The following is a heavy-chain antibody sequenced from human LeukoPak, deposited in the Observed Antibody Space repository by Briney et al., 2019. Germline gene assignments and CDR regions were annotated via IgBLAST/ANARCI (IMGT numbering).Heavy chain of an antibody. Sequence: GASVKVSCKASGYTFTSYGISWVRQAPGQRLEWMGWISAYNGNTNYTQKRQGRVTMTTDTSTSTAYMELRSLRSDDTAVYYCARVSAVAGAFSYWGQGTLVTVSS. CDR1: GYTFTSYG. J-gene: IGHJ4*02. D-gene: IGHD6-19*01. CDR2: ISAYNGNT. V-gene: IGHV1-18*01. CDR3: ARVSAVAGAFSY.